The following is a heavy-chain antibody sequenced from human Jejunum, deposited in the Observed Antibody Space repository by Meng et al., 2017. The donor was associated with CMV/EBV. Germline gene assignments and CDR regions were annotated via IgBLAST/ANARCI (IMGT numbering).Heavy chain of an antibody. CDR2: IYSTGGT. J-gene: IGHJ6*02. V-gene: IGHV3-53*01. D-gene: IGHD2-2*02. CDR1: GFTVGNDY. CDR3: ARTNLHTHMDV. Sequence: SCAASGFTVGNDYVSWVRQAPGKGLGWVSVIYSTGGTYYADSVRGRLAISRDNSKNTVFLQMSSLRAEDTAVYYCARTNLHTHMDVWGQGTTVTVSS.